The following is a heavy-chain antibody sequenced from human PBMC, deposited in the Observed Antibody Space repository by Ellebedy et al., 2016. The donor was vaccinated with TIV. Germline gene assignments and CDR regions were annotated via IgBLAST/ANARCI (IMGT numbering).Heavy chain of an antibody. Sequence: GESLKISCAASRFNFRSYWMTWVCQPPGKGLEWVANIDQDGSDTYYVDSVRGRFTISRDNAKNSLYLQMNSLRAEDTAVYYCATDGSYGDYLSPTHAFVFWGQGTMVAVSS. D-gene: IGHD4-17*01. CDR2: IDQDGSDT. V-gene: IGHV3-7*01. CDR3: ATDGSYGDYLSPTHAFVF. J-gene: IGHJ3*01. CDR1: RFNFRSYW.